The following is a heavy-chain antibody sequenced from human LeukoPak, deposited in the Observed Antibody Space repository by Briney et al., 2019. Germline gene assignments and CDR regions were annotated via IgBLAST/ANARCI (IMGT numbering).Heavy chain of an antibody. V-gene: IGHV4-59*01. CDR3: ARDHKASDY. CDR1: GGSIRSYY. Sequence: SETLSLTCTVSGGSIRSYYWSWIRQPPGKGLEWIGYIYYSGSTNYNPSLKSRVTISVDTSKNQFSLKLSSVTAADTAVYYCARDHKASDYWGQGTLVAVSS. CDR2: IYYSGST. J-gene: IGHJ4*02.